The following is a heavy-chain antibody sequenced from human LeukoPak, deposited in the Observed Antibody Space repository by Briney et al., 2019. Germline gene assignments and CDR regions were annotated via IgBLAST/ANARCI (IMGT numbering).Heavy chain of an antibody. CDR2: ISAYNGNT. CDR3: ARDLDDFWSGYYDAFDI. D-gene: IGHD3-3*01. CDR1: GYTFTSYG. V-gene: IGHV1-18*01. Sequence: GASVKVSCKASGYTFTSYGISWVRQAPGQGPEWMGWISAYNGNTNYAQKLQGRVTMTTDTSTSTAYMELRSLRSDDTAVYYCARDLDDFWSGYYDAFDIWGQGTMVTVSS. J-gene: IGHJ3*02.